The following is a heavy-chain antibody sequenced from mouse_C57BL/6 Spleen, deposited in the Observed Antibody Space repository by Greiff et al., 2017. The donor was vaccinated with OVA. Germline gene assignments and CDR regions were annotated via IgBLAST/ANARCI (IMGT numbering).Heavy chain of an antibody. CDR2: INPNNGGT. CDR1: GYTFTDYN. V-gene: IGHV1-18*01. Sequence: VQLKQSGPELVKPGASVKIPCKASGYTFTDYNMDWVKQSHGKSLEWIGDINPNNGGTIYNQKFKGKATLTVDKSSSTAYMQLRSLTSADSADYDCKREKSGRGFGYWGQGTTLTVSS. J-gene: IGHJ2*01. D-gene: IGHD4-1*01. CDR3: KREKSGRGFGY.